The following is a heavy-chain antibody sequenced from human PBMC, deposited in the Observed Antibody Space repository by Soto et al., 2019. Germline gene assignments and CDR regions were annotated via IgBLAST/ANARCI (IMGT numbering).Heavy chain of an antibody. J-gene: IGHJ5*02. CDR3: ARFQCSGGSCYLDDP. D-gene: IGHD2-15*01. CDR2: ISSSSSYI. CDR1: GFTFSSYS. V-gene: IGHV3-21*01. Sequence: GGSLRLSCAASGFTFSSYSMNWVRQAPGKGLEWVSSISSSSSYIYYADSVKGRFTISRDNAKNSLYLQMNSLRAEDTAVYYCARFQCSGGSCYLDDPWGQGTLVTVSS.